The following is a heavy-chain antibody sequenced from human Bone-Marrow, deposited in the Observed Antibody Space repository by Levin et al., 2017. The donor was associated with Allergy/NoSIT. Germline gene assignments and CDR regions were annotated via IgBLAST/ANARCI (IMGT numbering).Heavy chain of an antibody. D-gene: IGHD2-21*01. J-gene: IGHJ6*02. CDR3: ARGSLRTASILGYYYGLDV. CDR2: ISNTGTTV. CDR1: GFSLSQYD. Sequence: GGSLRLSCVASGFSLSQYDMIWVRQSPGKGLEWLSTISNTGTTVSFADSVKGRFTVSRDNTKKSLFLEMNSLRADDTAIYYCARGSLRTASILGYYYGLDVWGQGTTV. V-gene: IGHV3-48*03.